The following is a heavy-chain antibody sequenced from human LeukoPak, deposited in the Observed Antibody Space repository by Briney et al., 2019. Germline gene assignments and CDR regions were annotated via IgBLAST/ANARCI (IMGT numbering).Heavy chain of an antibody. D-gene: IGHD1-26*01. J-gene: IGHJ4*02. CDR3: ARGEWDLLFDY. CDR1: DGSISGYY. V-gene: IGHV4-59*01. CDR2: IFYSGST. Sequence: SETLSLTCTVSDGSISGYYWSWIRQPPGKGLEWIGYIFYSGSTNYNPSLKSRVTISVDTSKNQFSLKLGSVTAADTAVYYCARGEWDLLFDYWGQGTLVTVSS.